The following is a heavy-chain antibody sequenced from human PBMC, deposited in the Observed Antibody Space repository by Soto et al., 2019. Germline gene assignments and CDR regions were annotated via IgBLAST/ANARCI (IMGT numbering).Heavy chain of an antibody. Sequence: WCLPLSCAAYGFTVISKYMSWFRQAPGKGLDWVSVIYSGGSTYYADSVKGRFTISRDNSKNTLYLQMNSLRAEDTAVYYCARDREVINTQTSVRATNGMDVWGQGTTVTVSS. CDR2: IYSGGST. V-gene: IGHV3-53*01. CDR1: GFTVISKY. J-gene: IGHJ6*02. CDR3: ARDREVINTQTSVRATNGMDV. D-gene: IGHD2-21*01.